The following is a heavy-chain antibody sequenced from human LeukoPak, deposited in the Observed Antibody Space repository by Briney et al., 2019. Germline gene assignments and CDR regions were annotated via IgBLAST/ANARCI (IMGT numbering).Heavy chain of an antibody. V-gene: IGHV4-59*01. D-gene: IGHD3-3*01. CDR3: ARGGRDFWSGYQYFDY. CDR1: GGSISSYY. CDR2: IYYSGST. J-gene: IGHJ4*02. Sequence: PSGTLSLTCTVSGGSISSYYWSWIRQPPGKGLEWIGYIYYSGSTNYNPSLKSRVTISVDTSKNQFSLKLSSVTAADTAVYYCARGGRDFWSGYQYFDYWGQGTLVTVSS.